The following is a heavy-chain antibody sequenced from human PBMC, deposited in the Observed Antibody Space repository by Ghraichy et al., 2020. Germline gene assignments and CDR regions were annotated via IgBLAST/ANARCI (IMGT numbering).Heavy chain of an antibody. J-gene: IGHJ4*01. V-gene: IGHV3-23*01. Sequence: GESLNISCAASGFTFSSYSMGWVRQAPGKGLEWVSEISGSGGSTDYAVSVKGRFTISRDNSKNTLYLQMNSLRAEDTATYYCARNVRGWFDYWGHGTLVTVSS. D-gene: IGHD2-15*01. CDR1: GFTFSSYS. CDR3: ARNVRGWFDY. CDR2: ISGSGGST.